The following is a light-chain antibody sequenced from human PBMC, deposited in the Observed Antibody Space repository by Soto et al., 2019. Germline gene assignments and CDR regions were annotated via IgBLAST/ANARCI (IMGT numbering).Light chain of an antibody. V-gene: IGLV4-69*01. Sequence: QLVLTQSPSASASLGASVKHTCTLSSGHSSYAIAWHQQQPEKGPRYLMNLNSDGSHTKGDGIPDRFSGSSSGAERYLTISSLQSEDEADYYCQTWGPGFYVFGTGTKVTVL. CDR2: LNSDGSH. J-gene: IGLJ1*01. CDR3: QTWGPGFYV. CDR1: SGHSSYA.